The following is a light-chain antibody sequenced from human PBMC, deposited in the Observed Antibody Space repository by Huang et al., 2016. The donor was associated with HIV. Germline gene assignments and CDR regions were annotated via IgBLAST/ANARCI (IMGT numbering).Light chain of an antibody. CDR2: GAS. CDR1: QSVSSSY. J-gene: IGKJ1*01. Sequence: EIVLTQSPGTLSLSPGERATLSCRGSQSVSSSYLAWYQQKPGQAPRLLIYGASSRATGIPDRFSGSGSGTDFTLTISRLEPEDFAVYYCQQYGSSPATFGQGTKVEI. V-gene: IGKV3-20*01. CDR3: QQYGSSPAT.